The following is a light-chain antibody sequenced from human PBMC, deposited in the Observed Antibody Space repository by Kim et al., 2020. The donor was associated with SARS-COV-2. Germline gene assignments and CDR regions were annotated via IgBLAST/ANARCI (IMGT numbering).Light chain of an antibody. CDR3: QKSDSAPWT. J-gene: IGKJ1*01. CDR1: QDISNY. CDR2: AAS. V-gene: IGKV1-27*01. Sequence: DIQMTQSPSSLSASVGDRVTITCRASQDISNYLAWYQQKPGGVPTLLIYAASTLQSGVPSRFSGSGSGTDFTLTISGLQPEDFAIYYCQKSDSAPWTFGQGTKVDIK.